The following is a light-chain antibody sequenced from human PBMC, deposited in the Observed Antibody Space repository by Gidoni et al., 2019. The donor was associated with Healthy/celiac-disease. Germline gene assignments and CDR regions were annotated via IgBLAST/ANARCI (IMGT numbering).Light chain of an antibody. CDR2: AAS. CDR3: QQLNSYPGDSLT. CDR1: QGISSY. Sequence: DIQLTQSPSFLSASVGDRVTITCRASQGISSYLAWYQQKPGKAPKLLIYAASTLQSGVPSRFSGSGSGTEFTLTISSLQPEDFATYYCQQLNSYPGDSLTFGGGTKVEIK. V-gene: IGKV1-9*01. J-gene: IGKJ4*01.